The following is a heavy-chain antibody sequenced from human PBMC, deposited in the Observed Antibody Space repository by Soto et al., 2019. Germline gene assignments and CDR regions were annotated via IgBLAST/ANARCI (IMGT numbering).Heavy chain of an antibody. V-gene: IGHV3-7*01. J-gene: IGHJ4*02. CDR1: GFSFSTYW. Sequence: GGSLRLSCAASGFSFSTYWMSWVRQAPGKGLEWVANIKEDGSETYYADSVRGRFTITRDNAKNSLRLQMNSLRADDTAVYFCARVIAAASDFWGQGALVTVSS. CDR3: ARVIAAASDF. CDR2: IKEDGSET. D-gene: IGHD6-25*01.